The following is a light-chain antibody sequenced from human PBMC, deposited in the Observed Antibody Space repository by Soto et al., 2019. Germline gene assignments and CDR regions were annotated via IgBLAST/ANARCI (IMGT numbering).Light chain of an antibody. J-gene: IGKJ1*01. CDR2: KAS. Sequence: DIQMTQSPSTLSGSVGDRVTITCRASQTISSWLAWYQLKPWKAPKLLIYKASTLKSGVPSRFSRSGSGTEFTLTISSLQPDDLATYYCQHYNSYSEAIGQGTKVELK. V-gene: IGKV1-5*03. CDR3: QHYNSYSEA. CDR1: QTISSW.